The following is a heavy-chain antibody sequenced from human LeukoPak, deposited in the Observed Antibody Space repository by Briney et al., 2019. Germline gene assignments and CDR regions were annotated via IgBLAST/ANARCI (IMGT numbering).Heavy chain of an antibody. CDR2: ISSGGSYI. CDR3: ARGPALYCTSSSCLDGVD. Sequence: GGSLSLSCAVSGITLSNYAMNWVRQAPGKGLEWVSSISSGGSYISYADSVKGRFTVSRDNAKDSLFLQMRSLRDEDTAVYYCARGPALYCTSSSCLDGVDWGQGTLVSVSS. J-gene: IGHJ4*02. CDR1: GITLSNYA. D-gene: IGHD2-2*01. V-gene: IGHV3-21*01.